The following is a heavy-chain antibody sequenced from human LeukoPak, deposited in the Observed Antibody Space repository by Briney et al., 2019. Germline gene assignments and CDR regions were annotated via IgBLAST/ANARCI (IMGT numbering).Heavy chain of an antibody. D-gene: IGHD2-2*01. V-gene: IGHV3-7*01. CDR2: IKQDGSEK. J-gene: IGHJ4*02. Sequence: PGGSLRLSCAASGFTFSSYWMSWVRQAPGKGLEWVANIKQDGSEKYYVDSVKGRFTISRDNAKNTVYLQMNSLRAEDTAVYYCVVVPAAADYWGQGTLVTVSS. CDR1: GFTFSSYW. CDR3: VVVPAAADY.